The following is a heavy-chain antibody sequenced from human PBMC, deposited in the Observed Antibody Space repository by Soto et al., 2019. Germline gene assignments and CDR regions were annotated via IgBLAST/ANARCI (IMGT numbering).Heavy chain of an antibody. CDR1: GFTFSTYA. CDR2: ISGSGGST. Sequence: GGALRLSCAASGFTFSTYAMSWVLQAPGKGLEWGSAISGSGGSTYYADSVKGRFTISRDNSKNTLYLQMNSLRAEDTAVYYCAKGGYYYYGMDVWGQGTTVTVSS. D-gene: IGHD3-16*01. CDR3: AKGGYYYYGMDV. V-gene: IGHV3-23*01. J-gene: IGHJ6*02.